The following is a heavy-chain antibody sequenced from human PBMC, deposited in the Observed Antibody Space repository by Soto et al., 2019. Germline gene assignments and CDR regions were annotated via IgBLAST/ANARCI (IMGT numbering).Heavy chain of an antibody. Sequence: SLRLSCAASGFTFSSYEMNWVRQAPGKWLEWVSYISSSGSTIYYADSVKGRFTISRDNAKNSLYLQMNSLRAEDTAVYYCARDSVSWFGEYPWGQGTLVTVSS. CDR3: ARDSVSWFGEYP. CDR1: GFTFSSYE. CDR2: ISSSGSTI. J-gene: IGHJ5*02. D-gene: IGHD3-10*01. V-gene: IGHV3-48*03.